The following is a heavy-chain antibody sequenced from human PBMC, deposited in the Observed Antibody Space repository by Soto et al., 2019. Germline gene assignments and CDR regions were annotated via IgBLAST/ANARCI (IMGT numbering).Heavy chain of an antibody. V-gene: IGHV4-4*02. D-gene: IGHD4-4*01. J-gene: IGHJ6*02. CDR2: IYHSGST. Sequence: QVQLQESGPGLVKPSGTLSLTCAVSGGSISSSNWWSWVRQPPGKGLEWIGEIYHSGSTNYNTSLTSRVTISVDKSKNQFSLKLSSVTAADTAVYYCARGTTVTIDYYYYGMDVWGQGTTVTVSS. CDR1: GGSISSSNW. CDR3: ARGTTVTIDYYYYGMDV.